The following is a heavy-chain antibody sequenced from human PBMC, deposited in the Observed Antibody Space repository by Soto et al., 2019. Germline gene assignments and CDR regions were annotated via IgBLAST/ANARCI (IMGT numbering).Heavy chain of an antibody. J-gene: IGHJ4*02. D-gene: IGHD3-16*02. CDR1: GGTFSSYT. Sequence: QVQLVQSGAEVKKPGSSVKVSCKASGGTFSSYTISWVRQAPGQGLEWMGRIIPILGIANYAQKFQGRVTITADKSTSTAYRELSSLRSEDTAVYYCARDRDYIWGSYRYNSFDYWGQGTLVTVSS. CDR3: ARDRDYIWGSYRYNSFDY. CDR2: IIPILGIA. V-gene: IGHV1-69*08.